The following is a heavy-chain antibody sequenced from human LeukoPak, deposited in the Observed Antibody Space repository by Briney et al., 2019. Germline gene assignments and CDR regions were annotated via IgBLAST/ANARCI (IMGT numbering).Heavy chain of an antibody. Sequence: SETLSLTCTVSGGSIGSYYWSWIRQPPGKGLEWIGYIYYSGSTNYNPSLKSRVTISVDTSKNQFSLKLSSVTAADTAVYYCARGTVTGPTDFDYWGQGTLVTVSS. CDR1: GGSIGSYY. CDR2: IYYSGST. D-gene: IGHD4-17*01. V-gene: IGHV4-59*01. J-gene: IGHJ4*02. CDR3: ARGTVTGPTDFDY.